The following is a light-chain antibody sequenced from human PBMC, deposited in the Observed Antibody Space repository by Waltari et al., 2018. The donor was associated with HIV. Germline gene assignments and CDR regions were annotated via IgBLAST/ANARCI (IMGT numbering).Light chain of an antibody. CDR3: ATWDDSLSGHVV. CDR2: ANT. Sequence: QSVLTQPPSVSGTPGQRVPFPCSGSGPHLGTHYVCWFQQLPGTAPKLLIYANTQRPSGVPDRFSGSKSGTSASLSISGLRSEDEADYYCATWDDSLSGHVVFGGGTKLTVL. V-gene: IGLV1-47*01. CDR1: GPHLGTHY. J-gene: IGLJ2*01.